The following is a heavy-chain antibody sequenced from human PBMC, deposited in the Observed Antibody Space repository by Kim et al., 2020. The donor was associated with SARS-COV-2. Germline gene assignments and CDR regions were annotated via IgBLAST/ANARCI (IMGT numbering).Heavy chain of an antibody. D-gene: IGHD3-3*01. Sequence: SETLSLTCAVYGGSFSGYYWSWIRQPPGKGLEWIGEINHSGSTNYNPSLKSRVTISVDTSKNQFSLKLSSVTAADTAVYYCARSSLVPQRLEWLSGPRRILDAFDIWGQGTMVTVSS. J-gene: IGHJ3*02. CDR2: INHSGST. V-gene: IGHV4-34*01. CDR3: ARSSLVPQRLEWLSGPRRILDAFDI. CDR1: GGSFSGYY.